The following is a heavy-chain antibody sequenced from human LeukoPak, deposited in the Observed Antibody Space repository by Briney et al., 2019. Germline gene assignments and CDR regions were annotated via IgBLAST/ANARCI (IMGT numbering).Heavy chain of an antibody. CDR3: ARDGRRCSGGSCMGRDYFDY. V-gene: IGHV3-21*01. Sequence: GGSLRLSCAASGFTFSSYSMNWVRQVPGKGLEWVSSISSSSSYIYYADSVKGRFTISRDNAKNSLYLQMNSLRAEDTAVYYCARDGRRCSGGSCMGRDYFDYWGQGTLVTVSS. D-gene: IGHD2-15*01. CDR2: ISSSSSYI. CDR1: GFTFSSYS. J-gene: IGHJ4*02.